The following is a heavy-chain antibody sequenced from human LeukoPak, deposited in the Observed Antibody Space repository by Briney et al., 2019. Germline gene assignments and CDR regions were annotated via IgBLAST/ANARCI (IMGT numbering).Heavy chain of an antibody. CDR1: GDSISSGGYY. D-gene: IGHD3-10*01. V-gene: IGHV4-31*03. Sequence: SETLSLTCTVSGDSISSGGYYWSWIRQHPGKGLEWIGYIYYSGSTYYNPSLKSRVTISVDTSKNQFSLKLSSVTAADTAVYYCARAERITMVRGVIKFDYWGQGTLDTVSS. J-gene: IGHJ4*02. CDR3: ARAERITMVRGVIKFDY. CDR2: IYYSGST.